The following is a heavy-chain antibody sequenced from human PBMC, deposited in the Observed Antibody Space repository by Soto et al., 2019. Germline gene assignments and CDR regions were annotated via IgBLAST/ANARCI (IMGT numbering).Heavy chain of an antibody. Sequence: SETLSLTCTVSGGSISSSSYYWGWIRQPPGKGLEWIGSIYYSGSTYYNPSLKSRVTISVDTSKNQFSLKLSSVTAADTAVYYCARHRIGILEWLSTYYMDVWGKGTTVTVSS. D-gene: IGHD3-3*01. CDR1: GGSISSSSYY. CDR3: ARHRIGILEWLSTYYMDV. J-gene: IGHJ6*03. V-gene: IGHV4-39*01. CDR2: IYYSGST.